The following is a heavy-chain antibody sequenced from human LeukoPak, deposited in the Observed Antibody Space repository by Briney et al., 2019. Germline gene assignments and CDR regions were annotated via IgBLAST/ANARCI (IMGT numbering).Heavy chain of an antibody. CDR1: GYTFTSYY. CDR2: INPSGGST. CDR3: ARDCSGRDSSGYQDGFDY. J-gene: IGHJ4*02. D-gene: IGHD3-22*01. V-gene: IGHV1-46*01. Sequence: ASVKVSCKASGYTFTSYYMHWVRQAPGQGLEWMGIINPSGGSTSYAQKFQGRVTMTRDTSTSTVYMELSSLRSKDTAVYYCARDCSGRDSSGYQDGFDYWGQGTLVTVSS.